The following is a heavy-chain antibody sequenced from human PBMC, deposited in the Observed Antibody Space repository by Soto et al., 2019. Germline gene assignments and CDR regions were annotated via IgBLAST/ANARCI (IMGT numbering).Heavy chain of an antibody. CDR3: AKPSVWSSSWYMNWFEP. Sequence: GGSLRLSCAGSGFTLSSYAMSWVRQAPGKGLEWVSAISSNGVSTYYAESMKGRFAISRDTSKNMLYLEMNSLRAEDTAVYYCAKPSVWSSSWYMNWFEPWGQGTLVTVSS. J-gene: IGHJ5*02. CDR1: GFTLSSYA. CDR2: ISSNGVST. D-gene: IGHD6-13*01. V-gene: IGHV3-23*01.